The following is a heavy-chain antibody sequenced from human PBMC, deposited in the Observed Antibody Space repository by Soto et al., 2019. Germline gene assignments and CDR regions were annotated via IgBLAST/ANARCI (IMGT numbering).Heavy chain of an antibody. CDR1: GYSFTIYW. CDR3: ARHRRSSSDDYYYYYGMDV. D-gene: IGHD6-6*01. J-gene: IGHJ6*02. V-gene: IGHV5-10-1*01. Sequence: PGESLKISCKGSGYSFTIYWISWVRQMPGKGLEWMGRIDPSDSYTNYSPSFQGHVTISADKSISTAYLQWSSLKASDTAMYYCARHRRSSSDDYYYYYGMDVWGQGTTVTVSS. CDR2: IDPSDSYT.